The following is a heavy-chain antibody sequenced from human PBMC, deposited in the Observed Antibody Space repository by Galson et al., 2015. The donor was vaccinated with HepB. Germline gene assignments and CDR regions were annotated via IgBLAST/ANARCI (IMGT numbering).Heavy chain of an antibody. CDR1: GFTFSSYS. Sequence: SLRLSCAASGFTFSSYSMNWVRQAPGKGLEWVSSISSSSSYIYYADSVKGRFTISRDNAKNSLYLQMNSLRAEDTAVYYCARATVVTPGDYWGQGTLVTVSS. CDR2: ISSSSSYI. D-gene: IGHD4-23*01. J-gene: IGHJ4*02. CDR3: ARATVVTPGDY. V-gene: IGHV3-21*01.